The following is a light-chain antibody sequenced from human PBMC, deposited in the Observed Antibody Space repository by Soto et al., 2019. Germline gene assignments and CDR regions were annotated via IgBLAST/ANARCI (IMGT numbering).Light chain of an antibody. CDR1: SSNIGAGYD. CDR3: QSFDSSLNVVV. CDR2: GNN. V-gene: IGLV1-40*01. Sequence: QSVLTQPPSVSGAPGQRVTISCTGSSSNIGAGYDVHWYQQLPGTAPKVLIYGNNNRPSGVPDRISGSKSGTSASLAITGLQAEDEGDYYCQSFDSSLNVVVFGGGTKVTVL. J-gene: IGLJ3*02.